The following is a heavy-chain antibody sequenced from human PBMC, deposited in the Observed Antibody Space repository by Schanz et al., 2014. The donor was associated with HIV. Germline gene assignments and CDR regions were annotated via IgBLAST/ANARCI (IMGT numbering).Heavy chain of an antibody. CDR1: GFTLSSYS. V-gene: IGHV3-23*01. D-gene: IGHD3-22*01. CDR3: AKPEYDSRGNSQSHFDY. Sequence: EVQLLESGGGLVQPGGSLRLSCAASGFTLSSYSMNWVRQAPGKGLEWVSSISESGGRTYYADSVNGRFTISRDNSKNTLYLQMTXLRIDDTAVYYCAKPEYDSRGNSQSHFDYWGQGTLVTVSS. CDR2: ISESGGRT. J-gene: IGHJ4*02.